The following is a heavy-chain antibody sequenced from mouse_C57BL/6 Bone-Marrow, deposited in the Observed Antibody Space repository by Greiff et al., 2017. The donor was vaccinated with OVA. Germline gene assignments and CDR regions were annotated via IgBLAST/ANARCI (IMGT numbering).Heavy chain of an antibody. V-gene: IGHV5-17*01. CDR1: GFTFSDYG. J-gene: IGHJ1*03. D-gene: IGHD1-1*01. CDR2: ISSGSSTI. CDR3: AKSYYYGSLWYFDV. Sequence: DVHLVESGGGLVKPGGSLKLSCAASGFTFSDYGMHWVRQAPEKGLEWVAYISSGSSTIYYADTVKGRFTISRDNAKNTLFLQMTSLRSEDTAMYYCAKSYYYGSLWYFDVWGTGTTVTVSS.